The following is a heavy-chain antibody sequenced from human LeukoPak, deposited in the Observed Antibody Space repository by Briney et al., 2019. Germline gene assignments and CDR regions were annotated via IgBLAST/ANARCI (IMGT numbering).Heavy chain of an antibody. D-gene: IGHD2-15*01. CDR2: INQSGST. J-gene: IGHJ3*02. Sequence: SETLSLTCAVSGGSFSAYYWTWIRQSPGKGLEWIGTINQSGSTNYNPSLISRVTISAGTSKKQFSLNLSSVTAADTAVYYCARGVVVAATGAFDIWGQGTMVTVSS. CDR3: ARGVVVAATGAFDI. CDR1: GGSFSAYY. V-gene: IGHV4-34*01.